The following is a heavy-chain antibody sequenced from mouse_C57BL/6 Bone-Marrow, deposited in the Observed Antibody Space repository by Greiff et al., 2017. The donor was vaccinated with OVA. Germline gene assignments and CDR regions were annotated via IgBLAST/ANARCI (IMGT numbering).Heavy chain of an antibody. J-gene: IGHJ2*01. Sequence: QVQLQQSGAELVRPGTSVKVSCQASGYAFTNYLIEWVKQRPGQGLEWIGVINPGSGGTYYTEKFKGKATLTADKSSSTAYMQLSRLTAEDSAVYFCARDGSSLWYFDYWGQGTALTVSS. CDR1: GYAFTNYL. D-gene: IGHD1-1*01. V-gene: IGHV1-54*01. CDR2: INPGSGGT. CDR3: ARDGSSLWYFDY.